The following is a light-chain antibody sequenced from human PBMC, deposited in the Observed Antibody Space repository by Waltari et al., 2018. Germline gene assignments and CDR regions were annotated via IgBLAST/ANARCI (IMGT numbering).Light chain of an antibody. CDR2: DAA. CDR1: HSVGTY. Sequence: EIVLTQSPDILSFSPGERATLSCRTSHSVGTYLAWYHQRPGQSPRLLIYDAAYRATGIPARFSCSWSETDFTLTISSLQPEDFAVYYCQQRRNWPLTFGGGTRVQI. V-gene: IGKV3-11*01. CDR3: QQRRNWPLT. J-gene: IGKJ4*01.